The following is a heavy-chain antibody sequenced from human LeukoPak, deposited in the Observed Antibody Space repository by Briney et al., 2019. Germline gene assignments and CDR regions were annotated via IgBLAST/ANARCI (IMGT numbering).Heavy chain of an antibody. CDR1: GYTFTGYY. Sequence: ASVKVSCKASGYTFTGYYMHWVRQATGQGLEWMGWMNPNSGNTGYAQKFQGRVTMTRNTSISTAYMELSSLRSEDTAVYYCARIGGNDAFDIWGQGTMVTVSS. J-gene: IGHJ3*02. D-gene: IGHD1-26*01. CDR2: MNPNSGNT. CDR3: ARIGGNDAFDI. V-gene: IGHV1-8*02.